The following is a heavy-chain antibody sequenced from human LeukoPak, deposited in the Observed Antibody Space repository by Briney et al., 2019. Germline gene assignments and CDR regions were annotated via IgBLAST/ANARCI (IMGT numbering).Heavy chain of an antibody. D-gene: IGHD6-13*01. V-gene: IGHV3-30*18. CDR1: GFTFSSYG. J-gene: IGHJ4*02. Sequence: GGSLRLSCAASGFTFSSYGMHWVRQAPGKGLEWVAVISYDGSNKYYADSVKGRVTISRDNSKNTLYLQMNSLRAEDTAVYYCAKRMWQQLFTFDYWGQGTLVTVSS. CDR2: ISYDGSNK. CDR3: AKRMWQQLFTFDY.